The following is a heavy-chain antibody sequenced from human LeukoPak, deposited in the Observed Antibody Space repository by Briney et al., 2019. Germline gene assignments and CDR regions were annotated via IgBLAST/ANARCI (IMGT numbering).Heavy chain of an antibody. CDR2: IYYSGST. V-gene: IGHV4-39*07. CDR3: ARASPQAVAFDY. Sequence: PSETLSLTCTVSGGSISSSSYYWGWIRQPPGKGLEWIGSIYYSGSTYYNPSLKSRVTISVDTSKNQFSLKLSSVTAADTAVYYCARASPQAVAFDYWGQGTLVTVSS. J-gene: IGHJ4*02. D-gene: IGHD6-19*01. CDR1: GGSISSSSYY.